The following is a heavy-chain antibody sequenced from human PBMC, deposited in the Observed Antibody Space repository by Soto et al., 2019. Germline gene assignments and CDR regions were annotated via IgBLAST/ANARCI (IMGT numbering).Heavy chain of an antibody. CDR2: VDPEDGEA. Sequence: QVHLVQSGAEVKKPGASVKVSCKVSGYTLTGLSMHWVRQAPGKGLEWMGCVDPEDGEAIYAQKFQGRVTVTEDTSTDTAYMELSSLRSEDTAVYYCATHTADFDTVASMDTSFDNWGQGTLVTVS. CDR1: GYTLTGLS. D-gene: IGHD5-12*01. CDR3: ATHTADFDTVASMDTSFDN. V-gene: IGHV1-24*01. J-gene: IGHJ4*02.